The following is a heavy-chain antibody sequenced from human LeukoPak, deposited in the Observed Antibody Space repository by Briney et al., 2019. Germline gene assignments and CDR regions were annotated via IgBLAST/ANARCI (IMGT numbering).Heavy chain of an antibody. D-gene: IGHD3-9*01. CDR2: ISSSGSYI. J-gene: IGHJ4*02. Sequence: GGSLRLSCAASRFTFSSYSMNWVRQAPGKGLEWVSSISSSGSYIYYADSVKGRFTISRDNSKNTLYLQMNSLRAEDTAVYYCAKDVSRILTGARNYFDSWGQGTLVTVSS. V-gene: IGHV3-21*01. CDR1: RFTFSSYS. CDR3: AKDVSRILTGARNYFDS.